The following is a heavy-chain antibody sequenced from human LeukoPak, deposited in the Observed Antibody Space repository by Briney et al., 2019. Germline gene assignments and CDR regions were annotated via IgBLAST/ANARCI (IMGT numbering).Heavy chain of an antibody. J-gene: IGHJ3*02. V-gene: IGHV3-48*03. CDR1: GFTFSSYE. D-gene: IGHD1-26*01. Sequence: GGSLRLSCAASGFTFSSYEMNWVRQAPGKGLEGVSYISSSGSTIYYADSVKGRFTISRDNAKNSLYLQMNSLRAEDTAVYYCARDRSGSYSQRGFDIWGQGTMVTVSS. CDR2: ISSSGSTI. CDR3: ARDRSGSYSQRGFDI.